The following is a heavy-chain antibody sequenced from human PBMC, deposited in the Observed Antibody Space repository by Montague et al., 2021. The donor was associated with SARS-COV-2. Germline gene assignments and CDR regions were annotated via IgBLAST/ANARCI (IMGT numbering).Heavy chain of an antibody. CDR3: AKDPFLGAMGGLGYFDF. CDR1: GFRSGDYT. D-gene: IGHD3-16*01. V-gene: IGHV3-43*01. J-gene: IGHJ4*02. CDR2: IFGCGGNT. Sequence: SERVSCVACGFRSGDYTMHWVRQRPGKGLQWLSLIFGCGGNTAYADSVRGRFTISRDNNKNSLYLQMSGLTSDDSALYYCAKDPFLGAMGGLGYFDFWGRGTQVTVAS.